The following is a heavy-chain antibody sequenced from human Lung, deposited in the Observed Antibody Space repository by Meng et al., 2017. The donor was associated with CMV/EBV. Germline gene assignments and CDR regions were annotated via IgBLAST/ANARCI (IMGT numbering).Heavy chain of an antibody. V-gene: IGHV4-4*02. CDR3: ASFPPPGKQWLVTDY. CDR2: IYHSGST. D-gene: IGHD6-19*01. CDR1: GGSISSSNG. J-gene: IGHJ4*02. Sequence: VQLEEWGPGLGKPSVTRSLTCAVSGGSISSSNGWSWVRQPPGKGLEWIGEIYHSGSTNYNPSLKSRVTISVDKSKNQFSLKLSSVTAADTAVYYCASFPPPGKQWLVTDYWGQGTLVPSPQ.